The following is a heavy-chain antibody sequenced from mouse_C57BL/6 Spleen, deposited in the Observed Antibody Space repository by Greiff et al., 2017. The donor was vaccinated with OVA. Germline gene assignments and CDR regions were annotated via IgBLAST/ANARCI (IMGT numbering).Heavy chain of an antibody. V-gene: IGHV5-17*01. CDR2: ISSGSSTI. CDR3: ASTAQATHYYAMDY. CDR1: GFTFSDYG. J-gene: IGHJ4*01. D-gene: IGHD3-2*02. Sequence: EVQVVESGGGLVKPGGSLKLSCAASGFTFSDYGMHWVRQAPEKGLEWVAYISSGSSTIYYADTVKGRFTISRDNAKNTLFLQMTSLRSEDTAMYYCASTAQATHYYAMDYWGQGTSVTVSS.